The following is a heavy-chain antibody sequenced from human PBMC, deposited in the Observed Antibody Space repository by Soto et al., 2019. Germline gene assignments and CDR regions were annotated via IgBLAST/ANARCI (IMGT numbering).Heavy chain of an antibody. D-gene: IGHD1-26*01. CDR2: ISAHNGNT. V-gene: IGHV1-18*01. J-gene: IGHJ4*01. Sequence: VDFTAKASGYSCKRSGISWVRQAPGQGLEWMGWISAHNGNTNYAQKLQGRVTMTTDTSTSTAYMELRSLRSDETAVYYCARLVDDSGSYGTNFDY. CDR3: ARLVDDSGSYGTNFDY. CDR1: GYSCKRSG.